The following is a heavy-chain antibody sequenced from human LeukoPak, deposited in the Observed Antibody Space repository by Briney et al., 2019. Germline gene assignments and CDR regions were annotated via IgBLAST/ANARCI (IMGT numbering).Heavy chain of an antibody. CDR1: GFTFSDYY. J-gene: IGHJ4*02. V-gene: IGHV3-11*01. Sequence: PGGSLRLSCAASGFTFSDYYMSWIRQAPGKGLEWVSYISSSGSTIYYADSVKGRFTISRDNAKNSLYLQMNSLRAEDTAVYYCARTWSWQIYYFDYWGQGTLVTVSS. D-gene: IGHD3-10*01. CDR2: ISSSGSTI. CDR3: ARTWSWQIYYFDY.